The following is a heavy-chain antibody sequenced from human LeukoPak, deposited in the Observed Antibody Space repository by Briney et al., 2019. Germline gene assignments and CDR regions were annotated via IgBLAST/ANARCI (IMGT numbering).Heavy chain of an antibody. CDR1: GASIISGGYY. D-gene: IGHD2-21*02. CDR2: IYYTGST. J-gene: IGHJ4*02. Sequence: SETLSLTCTVSGASIISGGYYWSWIRQHPGKGLEWIGYIYYTGSTYYNPSLKNRVTISVDTSKNQFSLKLSSVTAADTAVYYCASGGVAYCGGDCYLRYWGQGTLVTVSS. V-gene: IGHV4-31*03. CDR3: ASGGVAYCGGDCYLRY.